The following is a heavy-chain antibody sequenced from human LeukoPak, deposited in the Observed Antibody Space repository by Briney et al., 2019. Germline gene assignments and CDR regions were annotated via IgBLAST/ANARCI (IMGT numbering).Heavy chain of an antibody. CDR2: IYYSGST. V-gene: IGHV4-59*12. J-gene: IGHJ5*01. Sequence: PSETLSLTCTVSGGSISSYYWSWIRQPPGKGLEWIGYIYYSGSTNYSPSLKSRVTISVDTSKNQFSLKLSSVTAADTAVYYCARLYYYDSGTFYNGLDSWGQGTLVTVSS. D-gene: IGHD3-10*01. CDR3: ARLYYYDSGTFYNGLDS. CDR1: GGSISSYY.